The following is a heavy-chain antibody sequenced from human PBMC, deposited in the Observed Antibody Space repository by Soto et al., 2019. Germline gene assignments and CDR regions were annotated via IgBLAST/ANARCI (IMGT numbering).Heavy chain of an antibody. D-gene: IGHD6-19*01. V-gene: IGHV4-59*01. CDR2: IYYSGST. CDR3: ARGSQWLGDFDY. CDR1: GGSISSYY. Sequence: LSLTCTVSGGSISSYYWSWIRQPPGKGLEWIGYIYYSGSTNYNPSLKSRVTISVDTSKNQFSLKLSSVTAADTAVYYCARGSQWLGDFDYWGQGTLVTVSS. J-gene: IGHJ4*02.